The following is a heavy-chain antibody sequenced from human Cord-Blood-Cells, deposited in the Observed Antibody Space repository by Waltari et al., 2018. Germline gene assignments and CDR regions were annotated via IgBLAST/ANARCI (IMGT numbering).Heavy chain of an antibody. CDR2: SIPILGTA. Sequence: QVQLVQSGAEVKKPGSSVKVSCKASGGTFSSYAISWVRQAPGQGLEWLGGSIPILGTANYAQKFEGRVTITADESTSTAYMELSSLRSEDRAVYYCASANWQWAFDIWGQGTMVTVSS. J-gene: IGHJ3*02. V-gene: IGHV1-69*01. D-gene: IGHD6-19*01. CDR3: ASANWQWAFDI. CDR1: GGTFSSYA.